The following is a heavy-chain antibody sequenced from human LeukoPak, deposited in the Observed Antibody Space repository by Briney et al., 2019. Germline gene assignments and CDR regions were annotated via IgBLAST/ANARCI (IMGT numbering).Heavy chain of an antibody. CDR1: GGSISGSPHY. D-gene: IGHD6-19*01. V-gene: IGHV4-39*01. CDR2: IYYSGST. J-gene: IGHJ4*02. Sequence: PSETLSLTCAVSGGSISGSPHYWGWIRQPPGKGLEWIGSIYYSGSTYHNPSLKSRVTMSVDTSKDQFSLKLDSVTSADTAVYYCARHEGHQWLIYFDYWGQGTLVTVSS. CDR3: ARHEGHQWLIYFDY.